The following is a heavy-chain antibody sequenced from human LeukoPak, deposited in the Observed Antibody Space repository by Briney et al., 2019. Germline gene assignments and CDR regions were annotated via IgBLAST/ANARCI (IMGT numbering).Heavy chain of an antibody. D-gene: IGHD6-13*01. J-gene: IGHJ5*02. Sequence: GASVKVSCKASGYTFTGYYMHWVRQAPGQGLEWMGWINPNSGGTNYAQKFQGRVTMTRDTTISTAYMELSRLRSDDTAVYYCATGSSSWYTVGDWFDPWGQGTLVTVSS. CDR3: ATGSSSWYTVGDWFDP. CDR2: INPNSGGT. CDR1: GYTFTGYY. V-gene: IGHV1-2*02.